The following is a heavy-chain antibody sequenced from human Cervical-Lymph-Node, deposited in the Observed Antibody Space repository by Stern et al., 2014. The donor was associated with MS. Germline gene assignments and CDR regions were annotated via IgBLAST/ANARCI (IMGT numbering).Heavy chain of an antibody. J-gene: IGHJ4*02. V-gene: IGHV3-48*04. CDR3: ARDTSHNYYGRRGEIDC. CDR2: INSSSGTI. Sequence: VQLVESGGGLVQPGGSLRLSCAASGFTFKEYSMNWGPQAPGKGLERVSYINSSSGTINYTKPVQGRFTISRDNDKKRQCLYFNSLGVEDTAVYYCARDTSHNYYGRRGEIDCWGQGTLVTVSS. CDR1: GFTFKEYS. D-gene: IGHD3-10*01.